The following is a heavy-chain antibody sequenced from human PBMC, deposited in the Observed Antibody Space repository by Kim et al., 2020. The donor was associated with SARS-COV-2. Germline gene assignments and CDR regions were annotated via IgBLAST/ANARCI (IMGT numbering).Heavy chain of an antibody. CDR1: GGSISSSNW. Sequence: SETLSLTCAVSGGSISSSNWWSWVRQPPGKGLEWIGEIYHSGSTNYNPSLKSRVTISVDKSKNQFSLKLSSVTAADTAVYYCARMQINTYTMVRRRGYFQHGGQGTLVTVSS. V-gene: IGHV4-4*02. CDR2: IYHSGST. CDR3: ARMQINTYTMVRRRGYFQH. J-gene: IGHJ1*01. D-gene: IGHD3-10*01.